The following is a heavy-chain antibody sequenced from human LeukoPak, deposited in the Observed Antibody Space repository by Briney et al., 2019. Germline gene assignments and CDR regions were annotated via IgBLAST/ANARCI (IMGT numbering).Heavy chain of an antibody. Sequence: LSGGSLRLSCAASGFPFSSYWMTWVRQGPGKGLEWVANIKPDGSLIYYVDSVKGRFTISRDNAKNSLYLQMNSLRAEDTAVYYCARSRFLEWLSYHWFDPWGQGTLVTVSS. CDR3: ARSRFLEWLSYHWFDP. CDR1: GFPFSSYW. D-gene: IGHD3-3*01. J-gene: IGHJ5*02. V-gene: IGHV3-7*01. CDR2: IKPDGSLI.